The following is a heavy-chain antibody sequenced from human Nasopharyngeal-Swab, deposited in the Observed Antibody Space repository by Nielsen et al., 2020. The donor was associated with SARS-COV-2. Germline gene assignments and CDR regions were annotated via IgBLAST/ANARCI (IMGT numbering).Heavy chain of an antibody. V-gene: IGHV1-24*01. J-gene: IGHJ6*02. CDR3: ATAPAVVVVAATRDYYYYGMDV. D-gene: IGHD2-15*01. Sequence: ASVKVSCKVSGYTLTELSMHWVRQAPGKGLEWMGGFDPEDGETIYAQKFQGGVTMTEDTSTDTAYMELSSLRSEDTAVYYCATAPAVVVVAATRDYYYYGMDVWGQGTTVTVSS. CDR1: GYTLTELS. CDR2: FDPEDGET.